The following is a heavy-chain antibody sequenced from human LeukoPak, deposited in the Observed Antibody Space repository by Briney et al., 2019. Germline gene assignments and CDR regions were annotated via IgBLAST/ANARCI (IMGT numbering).Heavy chain of an antibody. V-gene: IGHV3-48*03. J-gene: IGHJ3*02. Sequence: GSLRLSCAASGFTFSSYEMNWVRQAPGKGLEWVSYISGSASTIYYADSVKGRFTISRDNAKNSLYLQMNSLRAEDTAVYYCARGVLHGSDAFDIWGQGTMVTVSS. D-gene: IGHD3-10*01. CDR1: GFTFSSYE. CDR2: ISGSASTI. CDR3: ARGVLHGSDAFDI.